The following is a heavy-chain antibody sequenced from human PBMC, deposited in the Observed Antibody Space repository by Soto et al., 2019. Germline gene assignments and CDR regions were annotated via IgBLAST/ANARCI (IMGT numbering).Heavy chain of an antibody. V-gene: IGHV1-2*04. D-gene: IGHD5-12*01. CDR3: ATEVARGGGKWFDP. CDR1: GYTFTAYC. J-gene: IGHJ5*02. Sequence: QVQLVQSGAEVKKPGASVKVSCKASGYTFTAYCMHWVRQAPGQGLEWMGWIDPNSGAALYAQKFQGWVTMTRDTSISTAYMELSRLRSNDTTVYYCATEVARGGGKWFDPWGQGTLVTVSS. CDR2: IDPNSGAA.